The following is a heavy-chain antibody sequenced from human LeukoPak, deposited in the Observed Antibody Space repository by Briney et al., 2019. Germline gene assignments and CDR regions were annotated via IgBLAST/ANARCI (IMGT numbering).Heavy chain of an antibody. D-gene: IGHD6-6*01. Sequence: GGSLRLSCAASGFTLSNYWMLWVRQAPGKGLVWVSRINRDGSSTDYLDSVKGRFTISRDNARNTLYLQMNSLRAEDTAVYYCASVPYVFDLWGQGTMVTVSS. V-gene: IGHV3-74*01. J-gene: IGHJ3*01. CDR3: ASVPYVFDL. CDR1: GFTLSNYW. CDR2: INRDGSST.